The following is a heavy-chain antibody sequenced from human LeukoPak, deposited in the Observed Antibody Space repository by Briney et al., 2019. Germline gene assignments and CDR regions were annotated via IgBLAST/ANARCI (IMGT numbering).Heavy chain of an antibody. CDR1: GYTFTSNY. V-gene: IGHV1-46*01. D-gene: IGHD2-8*02. J-gene: IGHJ4*02. Sequence: GASVKVSCKASGYTFTSNYMHWVRQAPGQGLEWMGIINPSGGSTSYAQKFQGRVTMTRDMSTSTVYMDLSSLRSEDTAVYYCARVQLVYAPPDYWGQGTLVTVSS. CDR3: ARVQLVYAPPDY. CDR2: INPSGGST.